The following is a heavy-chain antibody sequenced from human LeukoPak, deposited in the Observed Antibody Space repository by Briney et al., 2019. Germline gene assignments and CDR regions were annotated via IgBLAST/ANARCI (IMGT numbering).Heavy chain of an antibody. CDR1: GASTDSSSYY. CDR3: ARRIMGSSSMGS. Sequence: SETLSLTCSVSGASTDSSSYYWAWIRQPPGKGLEWIGNVYYSGTTSYNPSLQSRVTISVDTSKHQFSLKLRSVTAADTAVYFCARRIMGSSSMGSWGQGTLVTVSS. V-gene: IGHV4-39*07. D-gene: IGHD6-6*01. J-gene: IGHJ5*02. CDR2: VYYSGTT.